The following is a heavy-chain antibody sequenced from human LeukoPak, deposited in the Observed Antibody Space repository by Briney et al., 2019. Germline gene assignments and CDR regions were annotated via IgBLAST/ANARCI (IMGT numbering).Heavy chain of an antibody. J-gene: IGHJ6*02. Sequence: PGGSLRLSCAASGFTFSSYSMNWVRQAPGKGLEWVSYISSSSSTIYYAESVNGRLTISRDNAKNSLYLQMNSLRAEDTAVHYCARATPVRDGYYYGMDVWGQGTTVTVSS. CDR2: ISSSSSTI. V-gene: IGHV3-48*01. D-gene: IGHD2-21*01. CDR1: GFTFSSYS. CDR3: ARATPVRDGYYYGMDV.